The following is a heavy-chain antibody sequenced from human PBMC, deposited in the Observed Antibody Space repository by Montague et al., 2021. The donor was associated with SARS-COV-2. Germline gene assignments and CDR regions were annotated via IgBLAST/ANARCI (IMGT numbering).Heavy chain of an antibody. CDR2: IYNGGSI. J-gene: IGHJ6*02. CDR3: AQTSGGAYYYPMDV. CDR1: GGSLSSYY. V-gene: IGHV4-59*01. Sequence: SETLSLTCTVSGGSLSSYYWSWIRQPPGKGLEWIGYIYNGGSIDYNPSLKSRVTISVDTSKNQFSVKLSSVTAADTAVYYCAQTSGGAYYYPMDVWGQGITVTVSS. D-gene: IGHD2-2*01.